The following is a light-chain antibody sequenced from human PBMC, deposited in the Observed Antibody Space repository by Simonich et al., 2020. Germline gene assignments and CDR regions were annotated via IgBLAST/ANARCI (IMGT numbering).Light chain of an antibody. V-gene: IGLV3-25*03. Sequence: SYELTQPPSVSVSPGQTARITCSGDALPKQYAYWYQQKPGQAPVLVIYKDSERHSGIPERFSGSSSGTTVTLTISGVQAEDEADYYCQSADSSGTYKVVFGGGTKLTVL. CDR2: KDS. CDR1: ALPKQY. J-gene: IGLJ2*01. CDR3: QSADSSGTYKVV.